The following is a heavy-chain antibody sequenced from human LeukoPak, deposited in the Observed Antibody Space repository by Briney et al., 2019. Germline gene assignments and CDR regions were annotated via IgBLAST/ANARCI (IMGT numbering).Heavy chain of an antibody. CDR2: INPNSGGT. J-gene: IGHJ4*02. Sequence: GASVKVSCKASGYTFTGYYMHWVRQAPGQGLEWMGWINPNSGGTNYAQKFQGRVTMTRDTSISTAYMELSRLRSDDTAVYYCARGKDFDWLLSLNFDYWGQGTLVTVSS. V-gene: IGHV1-2*02. CDR1: GYTFTGYY. D-gene: IGHD3-9*01. CDR3: ARGKDFDWLLSLNFDY.